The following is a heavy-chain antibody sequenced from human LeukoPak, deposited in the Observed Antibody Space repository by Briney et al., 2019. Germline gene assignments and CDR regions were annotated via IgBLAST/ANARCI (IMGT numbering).Heavy chain of an antibody. D-gene: IGHD4-11*01. Sequence: PSETLSLTCAASGYSISSSYYWGWIRQPPGKRLEWIGTIYHSGSTYYNPSLKSRVTLSVDTSKNQFSLKLRSVTAADTAVYYCASLPSYTVSHDYWGQGTLVTVSS. CDR1: GYSISSSYY. J-gene: IGHJ4*02. V-gene: IGHV4-38-2*01. CDR3: ASLPSYTVSHDY. CDR2: IYHSGST.